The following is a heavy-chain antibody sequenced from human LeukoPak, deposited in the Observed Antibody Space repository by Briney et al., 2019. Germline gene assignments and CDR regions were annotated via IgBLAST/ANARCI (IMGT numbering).Heavy chain of an antibody. J-gene: IGHJ4*02. CDR1: GFTFRSYW. V-gene: IGHV3-74*01. CDR2: INGDGSST. CDR3: ARGRYYLDY. Sequence: GVSLRLSCAASGFTFRSYWMHWVRQAPGKGLVWVSRINGDGSSTTYADSVKGRFTISRDNAKNTLYLQMNSLRAEDTAVYYCARGRYYLDYWGQGTLVSVSS. D-gene: IGHD3-16*01.